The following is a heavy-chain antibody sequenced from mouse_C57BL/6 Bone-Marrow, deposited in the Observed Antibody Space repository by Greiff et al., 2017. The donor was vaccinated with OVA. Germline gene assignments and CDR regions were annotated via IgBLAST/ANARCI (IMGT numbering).Heavy chain of an antibody. CDR1: GYTFTSYG. CDR3: ARSPHYYGSTSWFAY. J-gene: IGHJ3*01. V-gene: IGHV1-81*01. D-gene: IGHD1-1*01. CDR2: IYPRSGNT. Sequence: QVQLQQSGAELAGPGASVKLSCKASGYTFTSYGISWVKQRTGQGLEWIGEIYPRSGNTYYNEKFKGKATLTADKSSSTAYMELRSLTSEDSAVYFCARSPHYYGSTSWFAYWGQGTLVTVSA.